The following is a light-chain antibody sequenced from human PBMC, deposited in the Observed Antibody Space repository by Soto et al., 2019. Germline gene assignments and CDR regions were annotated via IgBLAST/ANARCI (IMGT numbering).Light chain of an antibody. CDR3: QQYGNSPIT. Sequence: EIVMKQSPATLSVTPGERATLSCRASQSFSSNLAWYQQRPGQAPRLLIYGASNRATGFPARFSASGSGTEFTLTINGLQSEDFAVYYCQQYGNSPITFGQGTRLEI. V-gene: IGKV3D-15*02. CDR1: QSFSSN. CDR2: GAS. J-gene: IGKJ5*01.